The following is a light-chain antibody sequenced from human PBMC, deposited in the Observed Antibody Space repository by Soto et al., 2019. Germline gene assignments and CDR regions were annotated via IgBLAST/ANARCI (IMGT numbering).Light chain of an antibody. CDR1: QPITKF. CDR3: QQSYSVPLT. J-gene: IGKJ4*01. V-gene: IGKV1-39*01. CDR2: GAS. Sequence: DIQMTQSPSSLSASVGDRVTITCRASQPITKFLNWFQHKPGEAPKRLIYGASILQDGVPSRFGGSGSGTDYTLTISGLQTEDFATYFCQQSYSVPLTFGGGTKVEI.